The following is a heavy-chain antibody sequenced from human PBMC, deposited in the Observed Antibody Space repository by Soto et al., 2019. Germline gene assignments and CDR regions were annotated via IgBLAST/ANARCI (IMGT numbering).Heavy chain of an antibody. V-gene: IGHV4-59*08. CDR2: IYYSGST. CDR3: ARVSSYDFWSGYYYYFDY. Sequence: SETLSLTCTVSGGSISSYYWSWIRQPPGKGLEWIGYIYYSGSTNYNPSLKSRVTISVDTSKNQFSLKLSSVTAANTAVYYCARVSSYDFWSGYYYYFDYWGQGTLVTVSS. J-gene: IGHJ4*02. D-gene: IGHD3-3*01. CDR1: GGSISSYY.